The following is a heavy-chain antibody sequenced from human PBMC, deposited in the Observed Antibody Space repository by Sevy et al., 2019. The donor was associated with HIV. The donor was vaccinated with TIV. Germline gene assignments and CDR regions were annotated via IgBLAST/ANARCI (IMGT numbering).Heavy chain of an antibody. V-gene: IGHV1-2*06. J-gene: IGHJ6*02. CDR2: INPIGGGT. Sequence: ASVKVSCKASGYAFTGYYIHWVRQAPGQGLEWMGRINPIGGGTDDSQKFQGRVTMTRDTSISKAYMDVSRLTSDDTAVYYCARAPTDFWTGGMAVWGQGTVVTVSS. CDR3: ARAPTDFWTGGMAV. CDR1: GYAFTGYY. D-gene: IGHD3-3*01.